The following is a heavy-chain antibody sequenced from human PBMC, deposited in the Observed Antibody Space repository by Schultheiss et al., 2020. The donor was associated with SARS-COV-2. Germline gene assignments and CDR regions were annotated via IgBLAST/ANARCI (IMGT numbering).Heavy chain of an antibody. CDR3: ARDLRSIVVVPAANWFDP. CDR1: GGSISSGGYY. V-gene: IGHV4-61*08. Sequence: SETLSLTCTVSGGSISSGGYYWSWIRQHPGKGLEWIGYIYYSGTTNYKPSLKSRVTISIDTSKNQFSLKLSSVTAADTAVYYCARDLRSIVVVPAANWFDPWGQGTLVTVSS. J-gene: IGHJ5*02. D-gene: IGHD2-2*01. CDR2: IYYSGTT.